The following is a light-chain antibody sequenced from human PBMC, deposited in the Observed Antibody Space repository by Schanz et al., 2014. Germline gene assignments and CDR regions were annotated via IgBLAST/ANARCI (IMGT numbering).Light chain of an antibody. J-gene: IGLJ2*01. CDR3: SSLTSSNTHVV. Sequence: QSALTQPASVSGSPGQSITISCTGTSSDVGSYNLVSWYQHHPGKAPKLMIYEGSKRPSGVSNRFSGPKSGNTASLTISGLQAEDEADYYCSSLTSSNTHVVFGGGTKLTVL. V-gene: IGLV2-14*02. CDR1: SSDVGSYNL. CDR2: EGS.